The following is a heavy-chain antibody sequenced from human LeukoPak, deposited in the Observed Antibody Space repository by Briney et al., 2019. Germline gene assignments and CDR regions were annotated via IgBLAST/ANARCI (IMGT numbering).Heavy chain of an antibody. CDR2: ISSASSTV. CDR3: ARDLLYYYDSSGSDYFDY. D-gene: IGHD3-22*01. CDR1: GFTLTYYG. V-gene: IGHV3-48*04. J-gene: IGHJ4*02. Sequence: GGSLRLSCTASGFTLTYYGMNWVRQAPGKGLEWLSYISSASSTVYYADSVKGRFTISRDDAKNSLYLQMNTLRAEDTAVYYCARDLLYYYDSSGSDYFDYWGQGTLVTVSS.